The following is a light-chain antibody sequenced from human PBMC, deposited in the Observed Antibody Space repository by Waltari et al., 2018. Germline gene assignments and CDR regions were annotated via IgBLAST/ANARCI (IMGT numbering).Light chain of an antibody. CDR3: HQYNSYSQS. V-gene: IGKV1-5*01. J-gene: IGKJ2*03. Sequence: QMTQSPSTLSASIGDRVAITCRASHTINTWLAWYQQKPGKAPRVLIYAASTLASGVPSRFRGSGSGTEFTLTISSLQPDDFATYYCHQYNSYSQSFGQGTKLEIK. CDR1: HTINTW. CDR2: AAS.